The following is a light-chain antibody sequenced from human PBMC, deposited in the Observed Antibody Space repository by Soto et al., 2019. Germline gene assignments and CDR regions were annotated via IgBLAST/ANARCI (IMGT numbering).Light chain of an antibody. V-gene: IGLV2-14*03. CDR1: SSDVGAFNY. Sequence: QSALTQPASVSGSPGQSITISCTGTSSDVGAFNYVSWYQQHPGKAPKLLIYDVSNRPSGVSDRFSGSKSGNTASLTISGLQAGDEADYYCSSYTGSSSVLFGGGTQLTVL. CDR3: SSYTGSSSVL. CDR2: DVS. J-gene: IGLJ2*01.